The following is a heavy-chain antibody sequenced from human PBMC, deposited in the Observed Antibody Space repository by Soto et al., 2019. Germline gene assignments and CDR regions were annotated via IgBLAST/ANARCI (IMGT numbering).Heavy chain of an antibody. J-gene: IGHJ4*02. D-gene: IGHD6-6*01. CDR1: GYTFTSYG. Sequence: GSVKVSWKASGYTFTSYGISWVLQAPGRGLEWMGWISAYNGNTNYAQKLQGRVTMTTDTSTSTAYMELRSLRSDDTAVYYCARERERASIAARPDGAEDYWGQGTLVTVSS. V-gene: IGHV1-18*04. CDR2: ISAYNGNT. CDR3: ARERERASIAARPDGAEDY.